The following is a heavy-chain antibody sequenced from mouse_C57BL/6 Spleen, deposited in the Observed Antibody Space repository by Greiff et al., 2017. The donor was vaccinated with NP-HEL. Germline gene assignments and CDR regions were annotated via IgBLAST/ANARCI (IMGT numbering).Heavy chain of an antibody. CDR2: INPNNGGT. CDR1: GYTFTDYN. CDR3: ARGIYDYDPFAY. Sequence: EVQVVESGPELVKPGASVKIPCKASGYTFTDYNMDWVKQSHGKSLEWIGDINPNNGGTIYNQKFKGKATLTVDKSSSTAYMELRSLTSEYTAVYYCARGIYDYDPFAYWGQGTLVTVSA. D-gene: IGHD2-4*01. V-gene: IGHV1-18*01. J-gene: IGHJ3*01.